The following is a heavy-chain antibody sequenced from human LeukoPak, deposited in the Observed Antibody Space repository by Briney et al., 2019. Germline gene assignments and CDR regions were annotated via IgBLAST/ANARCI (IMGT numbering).Heavy chain of an antibody. Sequence: SETLSLTCTVSGYSISSGYYWGWIRQPPGKGLEWIGSIYHSGSTYYNPSLKSRVTISVDTSKNQFSLKLSSVTAADTAVYYCARVKSGYDLLSPNWFDPWGQGTLVTVSS. V-gene: IGHV4-38-2*02. CDR1: GYSISSGYY. J-gene: IGHJ5*02. CDR2: IYHSGST. D-gene: IGHD5-12*01. CDR3: ARVKSGYDLLSPNWFDP.